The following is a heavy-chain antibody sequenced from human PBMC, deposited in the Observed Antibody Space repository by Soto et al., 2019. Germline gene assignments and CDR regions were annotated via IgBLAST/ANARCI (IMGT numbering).Heavy chain of an antibody. CDR1: GGSISSYY. V-gene: IGHV4-59*01. J-gene: IGHJ3*02. Sequence: QVQLQESGPGLVKPSETLSLTCTVSGGSISSYYWSWIRQPPGKGLGWIGYIYYSGSTNYNPSLKSTVTITVDTSKNHFSLKLSSVTDADTAVYYCARAPPYYDIPLGAFDIWGKGTMVTVSS. CDR3: ARAPPYYDIPLGAFDI. D-gene: IGHD3-9*01. CDR2: IYYSGST.